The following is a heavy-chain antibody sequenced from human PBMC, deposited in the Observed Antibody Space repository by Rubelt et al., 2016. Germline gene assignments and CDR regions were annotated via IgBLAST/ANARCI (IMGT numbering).Heavy chain of an antibody. CDR2: IDPKSGGT. D-gene: IGHD1-26*01. Sequence: QVQLVQSGAEVKKPGASVKVSCKASGYTFTRYGISWVRQAPGQGLEWMGRIDPKSGGTSYAQKFQGRVTMTTDTSTTTVYMELSSLRSDDTALDYCAREVGATDLWGQGTLVTVSS. J-gene: IGHJ4*02. V-gene: IGHV1-18*01. CDR1: GYTFTRYG. CDR3: AREVGATDL.